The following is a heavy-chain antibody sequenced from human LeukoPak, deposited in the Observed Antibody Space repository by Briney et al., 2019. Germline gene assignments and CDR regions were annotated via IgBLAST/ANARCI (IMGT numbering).Heavy chain of an antibody. Sequence: PGGSLRLSCAASGFTFSTYGMSWVRQVPGKGLEWVSGITGSGASTYYADSVKGRFTISRDNAKNSLYLQMNSLRAEDTAVYYCAELGITMIGGVWGKGTTVTISS. J-gene: IGHJ6*04. CDR1: GFTFSTYG. CDR2: ITGSGAST. V-gene: IGHV3-23*01. CDR3: AELGITMIGGV. D-gene: IGHD3-10*02.